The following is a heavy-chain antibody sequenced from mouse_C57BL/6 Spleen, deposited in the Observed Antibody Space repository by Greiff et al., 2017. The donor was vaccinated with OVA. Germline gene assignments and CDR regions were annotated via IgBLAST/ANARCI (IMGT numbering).Heavy chain of an antibody. CDR2: INPNYGTT. J-gene: IGHJ1*03. V-gene: IGHV1-39*01. D-gene: IGHD1-1*01. CDR3: ASRAYYGSSGYFDV. CDR1: GYSFTDYN. Sequence: EVKVVESGPELVKPGASVKISCKASGYSFTDYNMNWVKQSNGKSLEWIGVINPNYGTTSYNQKFKGKATLTVDQSSSTAYMQLNSLTSEDSAVYYCASRAYYGSSGYFDVWGTGTTVTVSS.